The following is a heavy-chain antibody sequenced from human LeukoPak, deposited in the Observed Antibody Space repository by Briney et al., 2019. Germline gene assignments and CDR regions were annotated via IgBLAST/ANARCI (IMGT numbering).Heavy chain of an antibody. Sequence: PGGSLRLSCAASGFTVSSNYMSWVRQAPGKGLEGVSVIYIGGSTYYADSVKGRFTISRDNSKNTLYIQMNSLRAEDTAVYYCASCGALPAAIGYYYYYGMDVWGQGITVTVSS. V-gene: IGHV3-53*01. D-gene: IGHD2-2*01. J-gene: IGHJ6*02. CDR1: GFTVSSNY. CDR3: ASCGALPAAIGYYYYYGMDV. CDR2: IYIGGST.